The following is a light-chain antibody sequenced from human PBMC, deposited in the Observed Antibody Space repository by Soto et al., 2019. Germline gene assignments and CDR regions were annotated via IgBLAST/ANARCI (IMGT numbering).Light chain of an antibody. CDR3: QQYGSSPTT. Sequence: EIVLTQSPGTLSLSPGERATLSCRASQSVSSSYLAWYQQKPGQAPRFLIYGASSRATGIPDRFGGSGSGTDFTLTISRLEPEDFAVYYCQQYGSSPTTFGQGTKVDIK. J-gene: IGKJ1*01. V-gene: IGKV3-20*01. CDR2: GAS. CDR1: QSVSSSY.